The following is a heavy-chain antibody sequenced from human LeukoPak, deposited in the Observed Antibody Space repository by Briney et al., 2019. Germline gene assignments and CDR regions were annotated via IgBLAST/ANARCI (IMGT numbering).Heavy chain of an antibody. CDR3: ASRLNWGSRDY. CDR2: IYHSGST. CDR1: GGSISSGGYS. J-gene: IGHJ4*02. Sequence: PSETLSLTCAVSGGSISSGGYSWSWIRQPPGKGLEWIGYIYHSGSTYYNPSLKSRVTISVDTSKNQFSLKLSSVTAADTAVYYCASRLNWGSRDYWGQGTLVTVSS. D-gene: IGHD7-27*01. V-gene: IGHV4-30-2*01.